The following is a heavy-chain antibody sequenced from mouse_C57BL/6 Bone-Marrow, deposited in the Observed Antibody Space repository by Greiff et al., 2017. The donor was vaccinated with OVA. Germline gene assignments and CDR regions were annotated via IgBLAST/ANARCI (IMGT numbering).Heavy chain of an antibody. Sequence: VQLKQSGAELVRPGASVKLSCTASGFNIKDDYMHWVKQRPEQGLEWIGWIDPENGDTEYASKFQGKATITADTSSNTAYLQLSSLTSEDTAVYYCTLRDFDYWGQGTTLTVSS. CDR3: TLRDFDY. J-gene: IGHJ2*01. CDR1: GFNIKDDY. V-gene: IGHV14-4*01. D-gene: IGHD2-12*01. CDR2: IDPENGDT.